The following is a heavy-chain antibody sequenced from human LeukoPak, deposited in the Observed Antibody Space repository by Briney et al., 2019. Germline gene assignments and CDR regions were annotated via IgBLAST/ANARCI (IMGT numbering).Heavy chain of an antibody. D-gene: IGHD3-10*01. CDR3: ARGLLPLRSDYYYYMDV. Sequence: GEALKISCRGSGYIFTSYWIGRVLQMAGNGLEWRGIIYPGDSDTKYSPSFQGQVTISADKSISTAYLQWSSLKASDTAMYYCARGLLPLRSDYYYYMDVWGKGTTVTVFS. CDR1: GYIFTSYW. J-gene: IGHJ6*03. CDR2: IYPGDSDT. V-gene: IGHV5-51*01.